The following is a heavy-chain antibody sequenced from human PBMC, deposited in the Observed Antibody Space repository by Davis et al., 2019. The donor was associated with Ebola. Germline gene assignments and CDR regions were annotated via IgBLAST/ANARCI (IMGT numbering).Heavy chain of an antibody. D-gene: IGHD3-3*01. Sequence: SETLSLTCTVSGYSISSGYYWGWIRQPPGKGLEWIGYIYHSGSTYYNPSLKSRVTISVDRSKNQFSLKLSSVTAEDTAVYYCAKSGLSFGVVKYHYGMDVWGKGTTVTVSS. J-gene: IGHJ6*04. CDR2: IYHSGST. V-gene: IGHV4-38-2*02. CDR1: GYSISSGYY. CDR3: AKSGLSFGVVKYHYGMDV.